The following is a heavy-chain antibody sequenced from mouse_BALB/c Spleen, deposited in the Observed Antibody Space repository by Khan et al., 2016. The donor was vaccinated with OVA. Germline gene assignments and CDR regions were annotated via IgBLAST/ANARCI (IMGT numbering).Heavy chain of an antibody. CDR3: ARLAYYYNSEGFAY. CDR2: ISSGGHYT. Sequence: EVQLVESGGDLVKTGGSLKLSCAASGFTFSTYGMSWVRQTPDKRLEWVATISSGGHYTYYIDSVKGRFTISRDIAKSILYLQMTSLRSEDTAMYYCARLAYYYNSEGFAYWGQGTLVTVSA. J-gene: IGHJ3*01. CDR1: GFTFSTYG. D-gene: IGHD1-1*02. V-gene: IGHV5-6*01.